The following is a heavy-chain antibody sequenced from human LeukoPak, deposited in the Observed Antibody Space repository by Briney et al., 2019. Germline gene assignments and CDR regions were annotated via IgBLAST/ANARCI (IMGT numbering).Heavy chain of an antibody. CDR3: ARDLSYDILTGYAPGHWFDP. V-gene: IGHV4-39*07. J-gene: IGHJ5*02. CDR2: IYYSGST. Sequence: SETLSLTCTVSGCSISSSSYYWGWIRQPPGKGLEWIGSIYYSGSTYYNPSLKSRVTISVDTSKNQFSLKLSSVTAADTAVYYCARDLSYDILTGYAPGHWFDPWGQGTLVTVSS. CDR1: GCSISSSSYY. D-gene: IGHD3-9*01.